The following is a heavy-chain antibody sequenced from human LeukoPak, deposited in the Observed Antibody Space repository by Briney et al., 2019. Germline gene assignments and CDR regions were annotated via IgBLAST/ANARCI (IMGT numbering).Heavy chain of an antibody. D-gene: IGHD3-9*01. Sequence: SETLSLTCTVSGGSISSYYWSWIRQSPGKGLEWIGYIDPSGSASYNPSLKSRVTIFVDTSKNLFSLILTSVSASDTAIYYCARDHWLFSSKTWYYYGMDVWGQGTTVTVSS. CDR3: ARDHWLFSSKTWYYYGMDV. CDR2: IDPSGSA. J-gene: IGHJ6*02. CDR1: GGSISSYY. V-gene: IGHV4-59*01.